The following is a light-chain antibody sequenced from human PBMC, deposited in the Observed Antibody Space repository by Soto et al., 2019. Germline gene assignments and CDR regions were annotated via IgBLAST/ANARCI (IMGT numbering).Light chain of an antibody. CDR3: QSHDNNIVV. J-gene: IGLJ2*01. V-gene: IGLV2-11*01. CDR2: DVS. Sequence: QSVLTQPRSVSGSPGQSVTISCTGSSSDIGGYDLVSWYQQHPGKAPKLMTYDVSKRPSGVPDRFSGSKSGNTASLTISGLQAEDEADYYCQSHDNNIVVFGGGTKLTVL. CDR1: SSDIGGYDL.